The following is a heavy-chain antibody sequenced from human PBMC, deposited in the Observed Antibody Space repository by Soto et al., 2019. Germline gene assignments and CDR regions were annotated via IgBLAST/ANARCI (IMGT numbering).Heavy chain of an antibody. CDR2: ISSSGNTI. V-gene: IGHV3-11*01. D-gene: IGHD3-22*01. CDR3: AKMSSENYYDPVFS. CDR1: GFTFSDYY. J-gene: IGHJ4*02. Sequence: QVQLVESGGGLVKTSGSLRIACAASGFTFSDYYMSWVRQAPGKGLEWGSYISSSGNTIYYAYSVKGRFTISRDNAKNSVYLQMNSLRAEDTALYFCAKMSSENYYDPVFSWGQGTLVTVSS.